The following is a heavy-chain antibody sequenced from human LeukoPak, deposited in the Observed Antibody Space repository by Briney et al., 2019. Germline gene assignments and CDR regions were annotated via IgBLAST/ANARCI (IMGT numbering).Heavy chain of an antibody. V-gene: IGHV1-18*01. CDR2: ISAYNGNT. J-gene: IGHJ4*02. CDR1: GYTFTSYG. CDR3: ARQIGYDSSGYYYNHPFDY. Sequence: ASVKVSCKASGYTFTSYGISWVRQAPGQGLEWMGWISAYNGNTNYAQKLQGRVTMTTDTSTSTAYMELRSLRSDDTAVYYCARQIGYDSSGYYYNHPFDYWGQGTLVTVSS. D-gene: IGHD3-22*01.